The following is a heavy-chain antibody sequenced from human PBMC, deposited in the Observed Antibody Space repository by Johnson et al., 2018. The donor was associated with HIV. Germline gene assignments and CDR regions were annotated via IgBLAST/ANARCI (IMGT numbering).Heavy chain of an antibody. J-gene: IGHJ3*02. V-gene: IGHV3-74*02. D-gene: IGHD3-9*01. CDR3: ARMGLTGAFDI. CDR1: GFAFNNYW. Sequence: MQLVESGGGFVQPGGSLRLSCAASGFAFNNYWMHWVRQAPGKGLVWVSRFNNDGNTTTYADSVKGRFTISRDNAKNTLYLQMDSLRAEDTAVYYCARMGLTGAFDIWGQGTMVTVSS. CDR2: FNNDGNTT.